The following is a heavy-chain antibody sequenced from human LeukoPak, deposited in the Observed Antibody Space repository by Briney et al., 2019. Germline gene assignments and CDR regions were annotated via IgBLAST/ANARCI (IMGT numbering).Heavy chain of an antibody. J-gene: IGHJ4*02. Sequence: PSETLSLTCAVYGGSFSGYYWSWIRQPPGKGLEWIGEINHSGSTNYNPSLKSRVTISVDTSKNQFSLKLSSVTAADTAVYYCARVGAAAVHYFDYWGQGTLVTVSS. CDR3: ARVGAAAVHYFDY. D-gene: IGHD6-13*01. V-gene: IGHV4-34*01. CDR2: INHSGST. CDR1: GGSFSGYY.